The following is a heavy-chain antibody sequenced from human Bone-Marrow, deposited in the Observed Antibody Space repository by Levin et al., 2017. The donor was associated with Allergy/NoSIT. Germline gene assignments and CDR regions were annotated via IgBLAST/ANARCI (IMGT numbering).Heavy chain of an antibody. J-gene: IGHJ6*03. CDR2: MKQDGRET. Sequence: PGGSLRLSCAASGFTFSRHWMSWVRQAPGKGLEWVANMKQDGRETYYVDSVRGRFTISRDNAKNSLYLQMNSLRAEDTAVYFCAREGYFYMDVWGKGTTVTVSS. CDR3: AREGYFYMDV. V-gene: IGHV3-7*04. CDR1: GFTFSRHW.